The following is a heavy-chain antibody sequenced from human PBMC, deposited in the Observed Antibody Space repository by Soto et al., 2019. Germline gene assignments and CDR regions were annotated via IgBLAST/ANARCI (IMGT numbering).Heavy chain of an antibody. CDR1: GFTFSSYS. CDR3: ARGGIAAADFGYFQH. Sequence: GGSLRLSCAASGFTFSSYSMNWVRQAQGKGLEWVSSISSSSSYIYYADSVKGRFTISRDNAKNSLYLQMNSLRAEDTAVYYCARGGIAAADFGYFQHWGQGTLVTVSS. CDR2: ISSSSSYI. J-gene: IGHJ1*01. V-gene: IGHV3-21*01. D-gene: IGHD6-13*01.